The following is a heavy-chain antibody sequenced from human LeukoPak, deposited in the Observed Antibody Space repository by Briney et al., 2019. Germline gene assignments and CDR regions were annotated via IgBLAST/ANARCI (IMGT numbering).Heavy chain of an antibody. V-gene: IGHV3-48*01. CDR1: GFTFSSCG. J-gene: IGHJ5*02. CDR3: ARDPIAYYYDSSGYPNLNWFDP. Sequence: GGSLRLSCAASGFTFSSCGMNWVRQAPGKGLEWVSYISSSSITIYYADSVKGRFTISRDNAKNSLYLQMNSLRAEDTAVYYCARDPIAYYYDSSGYPNLNWFDPWGQGTLVTVSS. D-gene: IGHD3-22*01. CDR2: ISSSSITI.